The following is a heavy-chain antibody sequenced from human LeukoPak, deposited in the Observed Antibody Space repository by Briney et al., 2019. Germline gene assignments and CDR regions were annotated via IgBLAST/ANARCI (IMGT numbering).Heavy chain of an antibody. D-gene: IGHD1-26*01. CDR3: ARWGTTTN. Sequence: SGGSLRLSCAASGFTFGSYSMNWVRQAPGKGLEWISYISTSSSTIYYADSVKGRFTISRDNAKNSLYLQMNSLRADDTAVYYCARWGTTTNWGQGTLVTVSS. CDR2: ISTSSSTI. J-gene: IGHJ4*02. CDR1: GFTFGSYS. V-gene: IGHV3-48*01.